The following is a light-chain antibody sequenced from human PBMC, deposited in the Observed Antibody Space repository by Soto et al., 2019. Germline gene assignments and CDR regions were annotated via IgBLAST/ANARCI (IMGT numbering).Light chain of an antibody. CDR2: DAS. Sequence: EIVLTHSPATLSLSPGERATLSCRASQSVSSYLAWYQQKPGQAPRLLIYDASNRATGIPARFSSSGSGTDVTIAISSLVPEDFAVYYCEQRSNWPNMYTCGQGTKLGIK. CDR3: EQRSNWPNMYT. J-gene: IGKJ2*01. V-gene: IGKV3-11*01. CDR1: QSVSSY.